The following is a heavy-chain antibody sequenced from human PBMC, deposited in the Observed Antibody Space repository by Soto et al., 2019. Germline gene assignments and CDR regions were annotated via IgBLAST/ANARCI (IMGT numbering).Heavy chain of an antibody. D-gene: IGHD4-17*01. V-gene: IGHV1-18*04. CDR3: ARGQDGDYNDAFDI. CDR2: ISAYNGNT. CDR1: GYTFTSYC. J-gene: IGHJ3*02. Sequence: GASVKVSCKASGYTFTSYCISWVLQAPGQGLEWMGWISAYNGNTNYAQKLQGRVTMTTDTSTSTAYMELRSLRSDDTAVYYCARGQDGDYNDAFDIWGQGTMVTVSS.